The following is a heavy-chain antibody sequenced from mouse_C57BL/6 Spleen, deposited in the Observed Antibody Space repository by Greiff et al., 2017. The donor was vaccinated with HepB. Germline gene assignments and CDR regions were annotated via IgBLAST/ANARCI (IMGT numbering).Heavy chain of an antibody. CDR1: GYSITSGYY. Sequence: EVQLKESGPGLVKPSQSLSLTCSVTGYSITSGYYWNWIRQFPGNKLEWMGYISYDGSNNYNPSLKNRISITRDTSKNQFFLKLNSVTTEDTATYYCASSNYGYYYAMDDWGHGTSVTVSS. D-gene: IGHD2-5*01. J-gene: IGHJ4*01. CDR2: ISYDGSN. CDR3: ASSNYGYYYAMDD. V-gene: IGHV3-6*01.